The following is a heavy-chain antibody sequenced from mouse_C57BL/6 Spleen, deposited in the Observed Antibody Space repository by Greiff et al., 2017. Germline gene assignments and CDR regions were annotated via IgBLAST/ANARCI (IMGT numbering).Heavy chain of an antibody. CDR3: AIYYVRRGFDY. CDR2: ISGGGGNT. D-gene: IGHD1-1*01. V-gene: IGHV5-9*01. J-gene: IGHJ2*01. Sequence: EVKLMESGGGLVKPGGSLKLSCAASGFTFSSYTMSWVRQTPEKRLEWVATISGGGGNTYYPDSVKGRFTISRDNAKNTLYLQMSSLRSEDTALYYCAIYYVRRGFDYWGQGTTLTVSS. CDR1: GFTFSSYT.